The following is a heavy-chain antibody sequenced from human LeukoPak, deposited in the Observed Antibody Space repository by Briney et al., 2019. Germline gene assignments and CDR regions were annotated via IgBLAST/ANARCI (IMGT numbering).Heavy chain of an antibody. D-gene: IGHD1-26*01. CDR1: AATFTSYA. J-gene: IGHJ3*02. CDR2: IIPILDIA. V-gene: IGHV1-69*04. Sequence: SVKLSCNASAATFTSYAISWVRQAPGQGLEWMGRIIPILDIANYAQKFQGRVTITADKSTNTAFMEMNSLKSEDTAVYYCASIDGSYFKDACDIWGQGTVVTVSS. CDR3: ASIDGSYFKDACDI.